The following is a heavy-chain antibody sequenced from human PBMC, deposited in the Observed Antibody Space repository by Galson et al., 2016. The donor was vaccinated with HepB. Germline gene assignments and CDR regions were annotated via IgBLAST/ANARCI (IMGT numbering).Heavy chain of an antibody. V-gene: IGHV1-18*01. CDR1: GYTFTSYG. CDR2: ISAYNGNT. CDR3: ARHDYDSSGYNWFDP. Sequence: SVKVSCKASGYTFTSYGISWVRQAPGQGLEWMGWISAYNGNTNYAQKLKGRVTMTTDTSTSTVYMELRSLRSDDTAVYYCARHDYDSSGYNWFDPWGQGTLVTVSS. D-gene: IGHD3-22*01. J-gene: IGHJ5*02.